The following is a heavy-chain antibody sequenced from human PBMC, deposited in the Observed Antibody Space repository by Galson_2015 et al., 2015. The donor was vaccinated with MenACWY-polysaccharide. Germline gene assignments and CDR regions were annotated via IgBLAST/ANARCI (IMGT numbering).Heavy chain of an antibody. CDR3: ARAPPHHCTTTSCPGRNAFDI. CDR2: ITSDGSGT. Sequence: SLRLSCAASGFTFSSYWMHWVRHAPGKGLVWVTRITSDGSGTSYADSVNGRFTISRDNAKHPLYVQMNTLRAEDTAVYYCARAPPHHCTTTSCPGRNAFDIWGQGTMVTVSS. J-gene: IGHJ3*02. D-gene: IGHD2-2*01. CDR1: GFTFSSYW. V-gene: IGHV3-74*01.